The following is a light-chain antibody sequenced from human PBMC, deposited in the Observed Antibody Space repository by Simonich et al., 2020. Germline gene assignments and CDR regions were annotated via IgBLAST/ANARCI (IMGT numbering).Light chain of an antibody. CDR2: EVS. CDR3: SSYAGSNNFVV. J-gene: IGLJ2*01. V-gene: IGLV2-8*01. Sequence: SAPTQPAPGAGSPGQLITTPSTGTSRAVGGYNYVSWSQQHPGKAPKPMISEVSKRPSGVPDRFSGSKYGNTASLTVSGLQAEDEADYYCSSYAGSNNFVVFGGGTKLTVL. CDR1: SRAVGGYNY.